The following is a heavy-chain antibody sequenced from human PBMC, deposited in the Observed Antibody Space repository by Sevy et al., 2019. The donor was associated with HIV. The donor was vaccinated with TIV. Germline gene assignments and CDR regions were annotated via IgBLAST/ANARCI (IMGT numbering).Heavy chain of an antibody. D-gene: IGHD3-22*01. Sequence: GGSLRLSCAASGFTFSSYAMSWVRQAPGKGLEWVSAISGSGGSTYYADSVKGRFTISRDNSKNTLYLQMNSLRAEDTAVYYCVKNPYYYDSSGYYSYYFDYWGQGTLVTVSS. CDR1: GFTFSSYA. CDR3: VKNPYYYDSSGYYSYYFDY. V-gene: IGHV3-23*01. J-gene: IGHJ4*02. CDR2: ISGSGGST.